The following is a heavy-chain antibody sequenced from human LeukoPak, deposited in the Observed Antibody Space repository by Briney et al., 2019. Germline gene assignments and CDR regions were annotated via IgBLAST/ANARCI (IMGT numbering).Heavy chain of an antibody. V-gene: IGHV1-2*02. Sequence: ASVKVSCKASGDTFTGYYMHWVRQAPGQGLEWMGLISPNSGGTNYAQKFQGRVTMTRDTSISTAYMELSRLRSDDTAVYYCARDSYGALDYWGQGTLVTVSS. CDR2: ISPNSGGT. J-gene: IGHJ4*02. CDR1: GDTFTGYY. D-gene: IGHD1-26*01. CDR3: ARDSYGALDY.